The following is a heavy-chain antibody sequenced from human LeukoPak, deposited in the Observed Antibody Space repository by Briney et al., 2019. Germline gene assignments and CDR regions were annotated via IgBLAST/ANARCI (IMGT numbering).Heavy chain of an antibody. CDR2: ISGSGGST. V-gene: IGHV3-23*01. J-gene: IGHJ3*02. CDR3: AKGGVVVTAIPYDAFDI. CDR1: GFTFSSYA. D-gene: IGHD2-21*02. Sequence: SGGSLRLSCAASGFTFSSYAMSWVRQAPGKGLEWVSAISGSGGSTYYADSVKGRFTISRDNSKNTLYLQMNSLRAEDTAVYYCAKGGVVVTAIPYDAFDIWGQGTMVTVPS.